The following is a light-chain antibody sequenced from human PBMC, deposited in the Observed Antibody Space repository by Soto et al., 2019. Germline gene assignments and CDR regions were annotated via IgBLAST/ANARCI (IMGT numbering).Light chain of an antibody. CDR1: QDISNS. J-gene: IGKJ4*01. CDR2: ATS. Sequence: DLQMTQSPSSLSASVGDRVTITCRASQDISNSLAWYQQKPGKDPKVLIYATSILQSGVPARFSGSGSGTDFTLTISSVQPEDVATYYCQNYNSAPLTFGGGTKVEI. V-gene: IGKV1-27*01. CDR3: QNYNSAPLT.